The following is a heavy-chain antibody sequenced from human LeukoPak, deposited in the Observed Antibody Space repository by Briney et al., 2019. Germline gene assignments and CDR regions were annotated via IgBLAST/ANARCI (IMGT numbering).Heavy chain of an antibody. CDR1: GFTVNSNY. CDR3: ARGFGKVAANVFGGYTMDV. J-gene: IGHJ6*02. V-gene: IGHV3-66*02. CDR2: IYTGGST. D-gene: IGHD6-6*01. Sequence: PGVSLRLYCAASGFTVNSNYMSWVRQAPGKGLEWVSLIYTGGSTYYADSVKGRFTISRDNSKNTLYLQMNSLRPEDTAVYYCARGFGKVAANVFGGYTMDVWGQGTTVTVSS.